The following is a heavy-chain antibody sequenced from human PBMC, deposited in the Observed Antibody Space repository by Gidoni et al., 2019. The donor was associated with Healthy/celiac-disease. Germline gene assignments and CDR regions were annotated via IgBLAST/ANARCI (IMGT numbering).Heavy chain of an antibody. CDR1: GFTFSSYA. Sequence: QVQLVESGGGVVQPGRSLRLSCAASGFTFSSYAMHWVRQAPGKGLEWVAVISYDGSNKYYADSVKGRFTISRDNSKNTLYLQMNSLRAEDTAVYYCARDPMEYSSSDAFDIWGQGTMVTVSS. CDR3: ARDPMEYSSSDAFDI. V-gene: IGHV3-30*01. CDR2: ISYDGSNK. D-gene: IGHD6-13*01. J-gene: IGHJ3*02.